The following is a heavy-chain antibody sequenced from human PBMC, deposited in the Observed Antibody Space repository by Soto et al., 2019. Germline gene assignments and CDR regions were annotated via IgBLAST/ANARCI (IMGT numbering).Heavy chain of an antibody. V-gene: IGHV1-69*13. CDR3: ARVTTYLSREYYFDY. J-gene: IGHJ4*02. CDR2: IIPIFGTA. D-gene: IGHD4-17*01. Sequence: SVKVSCKASGGTFSSYAISWVRQAPGQGLEWMGGIIPIFGTANYAQKFQGRVTITADESTSTAYMELSSLRSEDTAVYYCARVTTYLSREYYFDYWGQGTLVTVST. CDR1: GGTFSSYA.